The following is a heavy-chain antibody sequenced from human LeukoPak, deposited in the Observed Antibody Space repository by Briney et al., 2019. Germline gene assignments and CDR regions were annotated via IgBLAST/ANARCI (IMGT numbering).Heavy chain of an antibody. CDR3: ARAYSGSYFDY. CDR2: IYYSGST. V-gene: IGHV4-59*01. Sequence: LETLSLTCAVYGGSFSGYYWSWIRQPPGKGLEWIGYIYYSGSTNYNPSLKSRVTISVDTSKNQFSLKLSSVTAADTAVYYCARAYSGSYFDYWGQGTLVTVSS. CDR1: GGSFSGYY. J-gene: IGHJ4*02. D-gene: IGHD1-26*01.